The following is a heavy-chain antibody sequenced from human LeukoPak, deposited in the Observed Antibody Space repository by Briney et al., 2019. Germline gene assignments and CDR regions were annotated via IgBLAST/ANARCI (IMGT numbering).Heavy chain of an antibody. CDR1: GGSISSSSYY. V-gene: IGHV4-39*07. J-gene: IGHJ4*02. D-gene: IGHD6-19*01. CDR3: ARDGDSSGWTRSDY. Sequence: SETLSLTCTVSGGSISSSSYYWGWIRQPPGKGLEWIGSIYYSGSTYYNPSLKSRVTISVDTSKNQFSLKLSSVTAADTAVYYCARDGDSSGWTRSDYWGQGTLVTVSS. CDR2: IYYSGST.